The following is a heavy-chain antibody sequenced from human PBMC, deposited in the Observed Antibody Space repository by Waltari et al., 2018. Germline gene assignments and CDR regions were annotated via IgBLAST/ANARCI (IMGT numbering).Heavy chain of an antibody. J-gene: IGHJ6*02. CDR2: ISSSSSYI. Sequence: EVQLVESGGGLVKPGGSLRLSCAASGFTFSSYSMNWVRQAPGKGLEWVSSISSSSSYIYYADSVKGRFTISRDNAKNSLYLQMNSLRAEDTAVYYCAYIVVVPANYYYYGMDVWGQGTTVTVSS. D-gene: IGHD2-2*01. V-gene: IGHV3-21*01. CDR1: GFTFSSYS. CDR3: AYIVVVPANYYYYGMDV.